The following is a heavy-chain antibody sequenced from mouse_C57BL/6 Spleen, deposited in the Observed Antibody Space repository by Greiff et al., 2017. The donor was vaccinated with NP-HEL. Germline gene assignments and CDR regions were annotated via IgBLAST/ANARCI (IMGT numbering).Heavy chain of an antibody. Sequence: EVKLVESGGGLVQPGGSMKLSCVASGFTFSNYWMNWVRQSPEKGLEWVAQIRLKSDNYATHYAESVKGRFTISRDDSKSSVYLQMNNLRAEDTGIYYCIRLIYGRGYWGQGTTLTVSS. CDR1: GFTFSNYW. V-gene: IGHV6-3*01. CDR2: IRLKSDNYAT. CDR3: IRLIYGRGY. D-gene: IGHD1-1*02. J-gene: IGHJ2*01.